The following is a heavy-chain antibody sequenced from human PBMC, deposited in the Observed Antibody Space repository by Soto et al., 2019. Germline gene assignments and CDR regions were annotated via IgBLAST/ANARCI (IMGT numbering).Heavy chain of an antibody. Sequence: EVQLVESGGGLVQPGGSLRLSCAASGFTFSTYNMNWVRQAPGKGLEWVSYISDSSSTIHYADSVKGRFTISRVNAKNSLYLQMNSLRAEDTAVYYCARDDYPYYDDSSGYHFDYWGQGALVTVSS. J-gene: IGHJ4*02. CDR3: ARDDYPYYDDSSGYHFDY. V-gene: IGHV3-48*01. CDR2: ISDSSSTI. CDR1: GFTFSTYN. D-gene: IGHD3-22*01.